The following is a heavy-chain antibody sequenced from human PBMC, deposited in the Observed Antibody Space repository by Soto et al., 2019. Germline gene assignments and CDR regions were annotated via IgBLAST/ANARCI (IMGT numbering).Heavy chain of an antibody. Sequence: PSDTLSLTCTVSGGSISSDYYYWSWIRQPPGKGLEWIGYIYYSGRTAYNPSLKSRIIISIDTSKNQFSLSLNSLNAADTAVYYGAGELSNSPEYVDFWGLGTLGTVS. D-gene: IGHD6-6*01. V-gene: IGHV4-30-4*02. CDR2: IYYSGRT. CDR1: GGSISSDYYY. CDR3: AGELSNSPEYVDF. J-gene: IGHJ4*02.